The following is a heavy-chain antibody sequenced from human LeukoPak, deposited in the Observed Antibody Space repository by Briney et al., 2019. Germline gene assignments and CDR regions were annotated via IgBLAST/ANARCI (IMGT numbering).Heavy chain of an antibody. CDR3: AKFRGYSYGPIGY. Sequence: GGSLRLSCAASGFTFSTFAMIWVRQAPGKGLEWVSAISGSGGSTFYADSVKGRFTISRDNSKNTLYLQMNSLRAEDTAVYYCAKFRGYSYGPIGYWGQGTLVTVSS. CDR2: ISGSGGST. J-gene: IGHJ4*02. V-gene: IGHV3-23*01. CDR1: GFTFSTFA. D-gene: IGHD5-18*01.